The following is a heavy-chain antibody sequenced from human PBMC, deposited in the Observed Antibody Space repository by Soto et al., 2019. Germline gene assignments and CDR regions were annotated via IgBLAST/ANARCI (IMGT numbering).Heavy chain of an antibody. J-gene: IGHJ5*02. Sequence: PGASLKISCTGFGYTFTTFWISWVRQMPGKGLEWMGRIDPGDTYATYSPAFQGHVTIPADKATSTAYLQWSSLKASDTAMYFCARIYCTTTTCDSWFDPWGQGTLVTVSS. V-gene: IGHV5-10-1*01. CDR2: IDPGDTYA. D-gene: IGHD2-2*01. CDR3: ARIYCTTTTCDSWFDP. CDR1: GYTFTTFW.